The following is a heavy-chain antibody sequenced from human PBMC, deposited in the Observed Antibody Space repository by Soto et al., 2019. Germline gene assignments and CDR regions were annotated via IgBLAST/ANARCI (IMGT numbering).Heavy chain of an antibody. V-gene: IGHV3-23*01. CDR1: GFTFSRYA. D-gene: IGHD3-10*01. J-gene: IGHJ5*02. CDR2: ISGSGGST. CDR3: AKDYYGSGSYYNGWNWFDP. Sequence: EVQLLESGGGLVQPGGSLRLSCAASGFTFSRYAMSWVRQAPGMGLEWVSGISGSGGSTSYADSVKGRFTISRDKSKNTVYLQMTSLRAEDTAVYYCAKDYYGSGSYYNGWNWFDPWGQGSLVTVSS.